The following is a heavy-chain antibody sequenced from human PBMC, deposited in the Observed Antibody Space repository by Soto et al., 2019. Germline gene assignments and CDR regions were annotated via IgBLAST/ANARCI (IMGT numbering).Heavy chain of an antibody. V-gene: IGHV4-59*12. Sequence: SETLSLTCTVSGDSISTDYWSWIRQSPGKGLEWIGFIYYGGSTNYNPSLKGRVTISVDTPKNQFSLKMNSVTAADTAVYLCVRSPGWYKIDSWGQGILVSVSS. J-gene: IGHJ4*02. CDR1: GDSISTDY. CDR2: IYYGGST. CDR3: VRSPGWYKIDS. D-gene: IGHD6-19*01.